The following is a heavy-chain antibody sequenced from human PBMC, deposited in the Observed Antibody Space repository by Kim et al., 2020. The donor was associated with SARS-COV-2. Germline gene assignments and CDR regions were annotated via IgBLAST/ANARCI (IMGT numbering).Heavy chain of an antibody. J-gene: IGHJ6*02. V-gene: IGHV3-33*06. D-gene: IGHD2-15*01. CDR2: IWNDERNK. Sequence: GGSLRLSCEASGFTFSSYAMNWVRQAPGKGLEWVAIIWNDERNKYYADSVKGRFTISRDNSKNTVYLQMNSLRAEDTALYYCAKDIASAATDYYYGLDVWGQGTTVTVYS. CDR1: GFTFSSYA. CDR3: AKDIASAATDYYYGLDV.